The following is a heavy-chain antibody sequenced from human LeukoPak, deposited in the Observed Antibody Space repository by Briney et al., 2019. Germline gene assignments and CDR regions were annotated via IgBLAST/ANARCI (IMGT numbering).Heavy chain of an antibody. CDR1: GFTFGDYA. D-gene: IGHD3-10*02. CDR3: AELGITRFGGV. J-gene: IGHJ6*04. Sequence: GGSLRLSCTASGFTFGDYAMSWFRQAPGKGLEWVGFIRSKAYGGTTEYAASVKGRFTISRDDSKSIAYPQMNSLRAEDTAVYYCAELGITRFGGVWGKGTTVTISS. V-gene: IGHV3-49*03. CDR2: IRSKAYGGTT.